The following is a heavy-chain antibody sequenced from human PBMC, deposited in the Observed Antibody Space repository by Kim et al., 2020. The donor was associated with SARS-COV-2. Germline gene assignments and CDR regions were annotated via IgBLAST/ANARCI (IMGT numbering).Heavy chain of an antibody. CDR1: GFTFSSYD. J-gene: IGHJ6*04. Sequence: GGSLRLSCAASGFTFSSYDMHWVRQATGKGLEWVSAIGTAGDTYYPGSVKGRFTISRENAKNSLYLQMNSLRAGDTAVYYGASERRNHYYYYYGMDVWCKVTTVTVSS. CDR2: IGTAGDT. V-gene: IGHV3-13*01. CDR3: ASERRNHYYYYYGMDV.